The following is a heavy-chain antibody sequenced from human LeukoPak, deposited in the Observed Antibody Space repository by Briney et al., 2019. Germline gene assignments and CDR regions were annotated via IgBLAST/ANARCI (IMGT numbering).Heavy chain of an antibody. D-gene: IGHD3/OR15-3a*01. CDR3: ARGHYDLAP. CDR2: IYYNEAP. CDR1: GGSISDRY. Sequence: SETLSLTCSVSGGSISDRYWSWIRQPPGKGLEWIAYIYYNEAPNYNPSLNARVTMSLDMSKNQFSLRLTSVTAADTAVYYCARGHYDLAPWGQGIQVTVSS. V-gene: IGHV4-59*08. J-gene: IGHJ5*02.